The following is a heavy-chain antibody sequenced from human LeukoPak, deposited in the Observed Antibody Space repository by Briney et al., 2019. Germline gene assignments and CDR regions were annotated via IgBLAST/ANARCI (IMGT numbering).Heavy chain of an antibody. CDR2: IYYSGST. CDR1: GGSFSGYY. V-gene: IGHV4-30-4*08. CDR3: ASGLRYFDWFPYYFDY. Sequence: SQTLSLTCTVYGGSFSGYYWSWIRQPPGKGLEWIGYIYYSGSTYYNPSLKSRVTISVDTSKNQFSLKLSSVTAADTAVYYCASGLRYFDWFPYYFDYWGQGTLVTVSS. J-gene: IGHJ4*02. D-gene: IGHD3-9*01.